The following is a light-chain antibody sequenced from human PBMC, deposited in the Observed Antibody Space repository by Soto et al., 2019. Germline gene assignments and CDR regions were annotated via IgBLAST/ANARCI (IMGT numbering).Light chain of an antibody. CDR3: QQYDSSPRT. J-gene: IGKJ2*01. CDR2: GSS. CDR1: QSVSSDY. V-gene: IGKV3-20*01. Sequence: EIVLTQSPGTLSLSPGERATLSCRASQSVSSDYLAWYQQKPGQTPRLLIYGSSSRAAGIPDRFSGSGSGTDFTLTIFRLEPEDFAVYFCQQYDSSPRTFGQGTKLEI.